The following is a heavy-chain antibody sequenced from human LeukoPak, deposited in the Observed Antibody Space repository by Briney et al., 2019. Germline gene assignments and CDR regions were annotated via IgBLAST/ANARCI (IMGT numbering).Heavy chain of an antibody. CDR2: ISAYNGNT. V-gene: IGHV1-18*04. CDR1: GYAFTSYG. CDR3: ARVGQWLVRGAFDI. J-gene: IGHJ3*02. Sequence: ASVKVSCKASGYAFTSYGISWVRQAPGQGLEWMGWISAYNGNTNYAQKLQGRVTMTTDTSTSTAYMELRSLRSDDTAVYYCARVGQWLVRGAFDIWGQGTMVTVSS. D-gene: IGHD6-19*01.